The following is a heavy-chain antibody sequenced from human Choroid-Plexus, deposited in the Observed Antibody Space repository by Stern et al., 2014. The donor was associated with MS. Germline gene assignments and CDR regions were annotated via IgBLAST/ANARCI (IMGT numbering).Heavy chain of an antibody. CDR3: ARDQRGITIFGVVTDYYYLGMDV. V-gene: IGHV1-2*02. D-gene: IGHD3-3*01. CDR2: IKPNTGGI. Sequence: VQLVESGAEVKKPGASVKVSCKTSGYIFTGYYIHWVRQAPGQGLEWMAWIKPNTGGIKYAQKFQGRVTMSRDTSISTAYVELSSLTSDDTAVYYCARDQRGITIFGVVTDYYYLGMDVWGQGTTVTVSS. J-gene: IGHJ6*02. CDR1: GYIFTGYY.